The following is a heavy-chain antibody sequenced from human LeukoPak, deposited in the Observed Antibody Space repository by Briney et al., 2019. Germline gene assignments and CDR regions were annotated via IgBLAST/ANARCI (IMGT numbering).Heavy chain of an antibody. V-gene: IGHV1-3*01. CDR2: INAGNGNT. CDR3: ARAAHLWFGESDFDY. Sequence: ASVKVSCKASGYTFTSYAMHWVRQAPGQRLEWMGWINAGNGNTKYSQKFQGRVTITRDTSASTAYMELSSLRSEDTAVYYCARAAHLWFGESDFDYWGQGTLATVSP. J-gene: IGHJ4*02. D-gene: IGHD3-10*01. CDR1: GYTFTSYA.